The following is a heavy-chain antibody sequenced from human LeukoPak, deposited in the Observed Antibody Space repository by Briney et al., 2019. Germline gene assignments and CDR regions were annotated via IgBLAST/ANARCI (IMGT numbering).Heavy chain of an antibody. D-gene: IGHD6-13*01. CDR2: MSSDERNQ. Sequence: GRSLRLSCAASGFSLSDFGTHWVRQAPGKGLEWVAVMSSDERNQYYADSVQGRFTLSRDNSRNTLFLQMNSLRAEDTAVYYCARVSYSSSWYDYYGMDVWGQGTTVTVSS. CDR3: ARVSYSSSWYDYYGMDV. J-gene: IGHJ6*02. CDR1: GFSLSDFG. V-gene: IGHV3-33*08.